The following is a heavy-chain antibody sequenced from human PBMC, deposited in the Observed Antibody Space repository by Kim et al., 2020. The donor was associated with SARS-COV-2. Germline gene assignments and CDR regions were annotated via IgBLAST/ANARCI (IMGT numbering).Heavy chain of an antibody. D-gene: IGHD1-26*01. CDR3: ARELLRRGAFDI. J-gene: IGHJ3*02. Sequence: YADAVKGRFTISRDNSKNTLYLQMNSLRAEATAVYYCARELLRRGAFDIWGQGTMVTVSS. V-gene: IGHV3-23*01.